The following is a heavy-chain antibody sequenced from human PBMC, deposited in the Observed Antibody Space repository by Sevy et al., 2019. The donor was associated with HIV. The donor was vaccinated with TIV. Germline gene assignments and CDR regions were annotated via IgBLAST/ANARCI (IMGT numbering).Heavy chain of an antibody. CDR2: LSFGCGKI. V-gene: IGHV3-23*01. CDR3: AREGCTRPHDY. D-gene: IGHD2-8*01. J-gene: IGHJ4*02. CDR1: GFAFYDYS. Sequence: GGSLRLSCAASGFAFYDYSMSWIRQAPGKGLEWVATLSFGCGKINYADSVKGRFSISRDKSKNSFYLQMYNLRVEDTALYYCAREGCTRPHDYWGQGTRVTVSS.